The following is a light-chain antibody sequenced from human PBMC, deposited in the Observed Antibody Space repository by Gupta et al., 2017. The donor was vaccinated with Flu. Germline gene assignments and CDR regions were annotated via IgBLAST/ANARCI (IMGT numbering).Light chain of an antibody. CDR2: EVS. CDR1: SSDIGGYIY. CDR3: SSYTGTSNFDV. J-gene: IGLJ1*01. V-gene: IGLV2-8*01. Sequence: QSALTQPPSASGSPGPSVTISCTGTSSDIGGYIYVSWYQQHPGKAPKLMIYEVSKRPSGVPDRFSGSKSGNTAPLTVSGLQAEDEADYYCSSYTGTSNFDVFGTGTKVTVL.